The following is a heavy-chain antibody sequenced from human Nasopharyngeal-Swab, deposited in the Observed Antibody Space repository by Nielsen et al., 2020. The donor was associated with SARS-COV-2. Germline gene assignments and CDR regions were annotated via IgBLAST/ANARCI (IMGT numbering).Heavy chain of an antibody. CDR1: GFTFSSYS. V-gene: IGHV3-21*01. J-gene: IGHJ6*02. D-gene: IGHD3-3*01. CDR2: ISSSSSYI. Sequence: GGSLRLSCAASGFTFSSYSMNWVRQAPGKGPEWVSSISSSSSYIYYADSVKGRFTISRDNAKNSLYLQMNSLRVEDTAVYYCARDREVSITIFGVVNDPYYYYGMDVWGQGTTVTVSS. CDR3: ARDREVSITIFGVVNDPYYYYGMDV.